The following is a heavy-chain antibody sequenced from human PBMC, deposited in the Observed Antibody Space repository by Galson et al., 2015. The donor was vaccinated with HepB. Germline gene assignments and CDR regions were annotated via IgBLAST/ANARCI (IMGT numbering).Heavy chain of an antibody. CDR1: GYTFTSYY. D-gene: IGHD2-2*02. CDR3: ARNSGDIVVVPAAITPYSSPVYYYMDV. CDR2: INPSGGST. Sequence: SVKVSCKASGYTFTSYYMHWVRQAPGQGLEWMGIINPSGGSTSYAQKFQGRVTMTRDTSTSTVYMELSSLRSEDTAVYYCARNSGDIVVVPAAITPYSSPVYYYMDVWGKGTTVTVSS. J-gene: IGHJ6*03. V-gene: IGHV1-46*01.